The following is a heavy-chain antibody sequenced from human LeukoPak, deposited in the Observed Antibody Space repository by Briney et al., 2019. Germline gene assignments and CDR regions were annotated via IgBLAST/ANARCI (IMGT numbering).Heavy chain of an antibody. CDR1: GFTFSSYS. V-gene: IGHV3-30*18. CDR3: AKEVRGDAFDI. J-gene: IGHJ3*02. D-gene: IGHD3-16*01. CDR2: ISYDGSNK. Sequence: PGGSLRLSCAASGFTFSSYSMNWVRQAPGKGLEWVAVISYDGSNKDYADSVEGRFTISRDNTKNTLFLQMNSLRAEDTAVYYCAKEVRGDAFDIWGQGTMVTVSS.